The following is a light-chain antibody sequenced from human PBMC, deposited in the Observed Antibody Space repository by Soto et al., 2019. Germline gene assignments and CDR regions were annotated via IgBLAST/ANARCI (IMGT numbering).Light chain of an antibody. CDR2: VAS. CDR3: QQYGSSPLIS. CDR1: QLVSITY. V-gene: IGKV3-20*01. Sequence: ILMPESALSLLVTPGDQSTLICRAGQLVSITYLTWYQQKPGQAPRLLFFVASKRATGIPDRFSGSGSRRDFTLTISGLEPEDFAVYYCQQYGSSPLISFGQGTRLEIK. J-gene: IGKJ5*01.